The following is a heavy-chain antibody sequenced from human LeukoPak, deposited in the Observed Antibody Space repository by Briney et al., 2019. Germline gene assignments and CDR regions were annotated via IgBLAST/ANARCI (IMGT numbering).Heavy chain of an antibody. Sequence: GGSLRLSCAASGFTFSSYGMHWVRQAPGKGLEWVAVISYDGSNKYYADSVKGRFTISRDNSKNTLYLQMNSLRAEDTAVYYCAKGPLGYYDSSGYYPYHFDYWGQGTLVTASS. D-gene: IGHD3-22*01. CDR1: GFTFSSYG. J-gene: IGHJ4*02. CDR3: AKGPLGYYDSSGYYPYHFDY. V-gene: IGHV3-30*18. CDR2: ISYDGSNK.